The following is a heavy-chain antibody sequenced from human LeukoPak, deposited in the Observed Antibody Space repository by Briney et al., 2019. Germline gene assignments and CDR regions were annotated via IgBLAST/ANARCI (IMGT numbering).Heavy chain of an antibody. CDR2: IYSGGST. CDR3: ARFKPGLYYFDY. CDR1: GFTVSSNY. Sequence: PGGSLRLSCAASGFTVSSNYMSWVRQAPGKGLEWVSVIYSGGSTYYADSVKGRFTISRDNSKNTLYLQMNSLRAEDTAVYYCARFKPGLYYFDYWGQGTLVTVSS. V-gene: IGHV3-53*01. J-gene: IGHJ4*02.